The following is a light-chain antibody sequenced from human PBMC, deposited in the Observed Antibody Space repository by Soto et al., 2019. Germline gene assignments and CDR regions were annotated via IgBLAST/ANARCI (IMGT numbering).Light chain of an antibody. Sequence: DIQXTQSPXXLXXXXLDXXTITFRASQSISSYLNWYQQKPGKAPKLLIYAASSLQSGVPSRFSGSGSGTDFTLTISSLQPEDFATYYCQQSYSTPRTFGQGTKVDIK. CDR1: QSISSY. CDR2: AAS. V-gene: IGKV1-39*01. CDR3: QQSYSTPRT. J-gene: IGKJ1*01.